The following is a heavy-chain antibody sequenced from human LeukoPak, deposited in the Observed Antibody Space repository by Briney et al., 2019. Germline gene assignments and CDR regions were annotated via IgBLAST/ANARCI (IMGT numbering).Heavy chain of an antibody. CDR3: ARAPREGFSGSYHDY. CDR1: GFTFSSYS. J-gene: IGHJ4*02. Sequence: GGSLRLSCAASGFTFSSYSMHWVRQAPGKGLEYVSAISSNGDNTYYANSVKGRFTISRDNSKNTLFLQMASLRGEDTALYYCARAPREGFSGSYHDYRGQGTLVTVSS. CDR2: ISSNGDNT. V-gene: IGHV3-64*01. D-gene: IGHD1-26*01.